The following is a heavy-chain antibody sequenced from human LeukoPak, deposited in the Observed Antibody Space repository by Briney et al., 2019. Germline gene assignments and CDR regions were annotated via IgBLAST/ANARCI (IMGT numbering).Heavy chain of an antibody. CDR1: GGSISSYY. CDR3: ASHDFSSFGYAFDI. CDR2: IYYSGST. D-gene: IGHD3-16*01. V-gene: IGHV4-59*01. J-gene: IGHJ3*02. Sequence: PSETLSLTCTVSGGSISSYYWSWIRQPPGKGLERIGYIYYSGSTNYNPSLKSRVTISVDTSKNQFSLKLSSVTAADTAVYYCASHDFSSFGYAFDIWGQGTMVTVSS.